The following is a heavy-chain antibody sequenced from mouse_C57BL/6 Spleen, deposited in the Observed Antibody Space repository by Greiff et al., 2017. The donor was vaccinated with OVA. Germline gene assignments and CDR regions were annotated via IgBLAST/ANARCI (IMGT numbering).Heavy chain of an antibody. V-gene: IGHV1-52*01. CDR1: GYTFTSYW. D-gene: IGHD1-3*01. Sequence: QVQLQQPGAELVRPGSSVKLSCKASGYTFTSYWMHWVKHRPIQGLEWIGNIDPSDSETHYNQKFKDKATLTVDKSFSTAYMQLSSLTSEDSAVYYCARGGYNGAMDYWGQGTSVTVSS. CDR2: IDPSDSET. J-gene: IGHJ4*01. CDR3: ARGGYNGAMDY.